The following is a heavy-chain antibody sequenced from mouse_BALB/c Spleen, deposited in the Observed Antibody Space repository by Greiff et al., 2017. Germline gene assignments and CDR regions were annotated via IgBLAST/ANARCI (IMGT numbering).Heavy chain of an antibody. CDR1: GFTFSSYG. Sequence: DVKLVESGGDLVKPGGSLKLSCAASGFTFSSYGMSWVRQTPDKRLEWVATISSGGSYTYYPDSVKGRFTISRDNAKNTLYLQMSSLKSEDTAMYYCARQTARGYYFDYWGQGTTLTVSS. V-gene: IGHV5-6*02. D-gene: IGHD3-2*01. CDR3: ARQTARGYYFDY. J-gene: IGHJ2*01. CDR2: ISSGGSYT.